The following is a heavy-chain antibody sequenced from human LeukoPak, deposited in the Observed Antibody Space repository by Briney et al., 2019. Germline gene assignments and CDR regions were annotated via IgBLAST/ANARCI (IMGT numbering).Heavy chain of an antibody. J-gene: IGHJ3*02. CDR3: ARQRAVAGRNAFDI. CDR2: IYPGDSDT. Sequence: GESLKISCKGSGYNFTTYWIAWVRQMPGKGLEWMGIIYPGDSDTRYSPSFQGQVTISADKSISTAYLQWSSLKASDTAMYYCARQRAVAGRNAFDIWGQGTMVTVSS. V-gene: IGHV5-51*01. CDR1: GYNFTTYW. D-gene: IGHD6-19*01.